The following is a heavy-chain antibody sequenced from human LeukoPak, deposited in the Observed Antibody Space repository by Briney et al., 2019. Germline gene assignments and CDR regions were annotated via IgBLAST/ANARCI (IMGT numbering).Heavy chain of an antibody. V-gene: IGHV1-18*04. CDR3: ARGEFYYDL. D-gene: IGHD3-16*01. CDR1: GYIFTSNS. CDR2: ISTFNGYT. J-gene: IGHJ4*02. Sequence: ASVRVSCKPSGYIFTSNSITWVRQASGQQLEWMGWISTFNGYTKYAQNLQGRITMTRDASTRTVYLEMRNLRSDDTAVCFCARGEFYYDLWGQGTLVTVSS.